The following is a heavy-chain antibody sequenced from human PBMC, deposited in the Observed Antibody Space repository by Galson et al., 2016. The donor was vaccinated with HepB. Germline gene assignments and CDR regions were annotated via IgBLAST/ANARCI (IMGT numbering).Heavy chain of an antibody. D-gene: IGHD2-21*02. CDR2: FIPVFATV. Sequence: SVKVSCKAPAGTISNYAISWLRQAPGQGLEWMGAFIPVFATVNTAPKFQGRVTITADKSTSTAYMELNSLTSEDTAVYYCARGGDVFDYWGQGTLVTVSS. J-gene: IGHJ4*02. V-gene: IGHV1-69*06. CDR3: ARGGDVFDY. CDR1: AGTISNYA.